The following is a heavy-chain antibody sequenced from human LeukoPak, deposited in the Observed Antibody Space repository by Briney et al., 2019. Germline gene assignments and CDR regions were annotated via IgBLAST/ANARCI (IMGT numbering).Heavy chain of an antibody. CDR1: GFSFSNCS. CDR2: ISSSSTYI. D-gene: IGHD3-16*01. Sequence: GGSLRLSCAASGFSFSNCSMNWVRQAPGKGLEWVSSISSSSTYIYYADSLEGRFTISRDNVRNSLYLQMNSLRAEDTAVYYCARVLRDSRFDTWGQGTLVTVSS. J-gene: IGHJ5*02. V-gene: IGHV3-21*01. CDR3: ARVLRDSRFDT.